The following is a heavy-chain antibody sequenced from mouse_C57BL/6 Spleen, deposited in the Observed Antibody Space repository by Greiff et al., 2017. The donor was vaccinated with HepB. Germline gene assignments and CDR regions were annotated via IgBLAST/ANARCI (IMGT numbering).Heavy chain of an antibody. J-gene: IGHJ2*01. Sequence: DVMLVESGGGLVQPGGSMKLSCVASGFTFSNYWMNWVRQSPEKGLEWVAQIRLKSDNYATHYAESVKGRFTISRDDSKSSVYLQMNNLRAEDTGIYYCSYDYLYFDYWGQGTTLTVSS. CDR3: SYDYLYFDY. CDR2: IRLKSDNYAT. D-gene: IGHD2-4*01. V-gene: IGHV6-3*01. CDR1: GFTFSNYW.